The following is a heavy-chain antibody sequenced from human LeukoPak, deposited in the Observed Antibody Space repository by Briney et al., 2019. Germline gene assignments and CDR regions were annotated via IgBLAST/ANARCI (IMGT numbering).Heavy chain of an antibody. Sequence: ASVKVSCKASGGTFSSYAISWVRQAPGQGLEWMGGIIPIFGTANYTQKFQGRVTITADESTSTAYMELSSLRSEDTAVYYCARDPTPYEPLTLWGQGTLVTVSS. CDR1: GGTFSSYA. J-gene: IGHJ4*02. V-gene: IGHV1-69*13. CDR2: IIPIFGTA. D-gene: IGHD3-22*01. CDR3: ARDPTPYEPLTL.